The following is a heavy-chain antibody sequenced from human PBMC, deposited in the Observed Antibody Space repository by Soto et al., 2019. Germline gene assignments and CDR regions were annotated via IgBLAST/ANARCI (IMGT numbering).Heavy chain of an antibody. V-gene: IGHV3-43*01. CDR3: AKDVQLPTGGYYYYGMDV. Sequence: PGRFLRLRYAASGFTFDDYTMHWVRQAPGKGLEWVSLISWDGGSTYYADSVKGRFTISRDNSKNSLYLQMNSLRTEDTALYYCAKDVQLPTGGYYYYGMDVWGQGTTVTVSS. D-gene: IGHD2-2*01. CDR1: GFTFDDYT. CDR2: ISWDGGST. J-gene: IGHJ6*02.